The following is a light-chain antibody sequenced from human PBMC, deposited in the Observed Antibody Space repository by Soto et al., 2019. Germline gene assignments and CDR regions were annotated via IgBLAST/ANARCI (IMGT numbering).Light chain of an antibody. CDR2: EVT. CDR1: SSDVGAYNY. V-gene: IGLV2-14*01. J-gene: IGLJ3*02. Sequence: QSVLTQPASVSGSPGQSITTSCTGTSSDVGAYNYVSWYQQRPGKAPKLIIYEVTDRPSGVSDRFSGSKSGNTASLTISGLQAEDEADYCCNSYTSSSTWVFGGGTKLTVL. CDR3: NSYTSSSTWV.